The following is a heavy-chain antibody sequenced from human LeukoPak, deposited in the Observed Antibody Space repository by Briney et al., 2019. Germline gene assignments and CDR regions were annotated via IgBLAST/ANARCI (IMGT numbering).Heavy chain of an antibody. J-gene: IGHJ5*02. Sequence: PSETLSLTCTVSGGSISSGDYYWSWIRQPPGKGLEWIAYMYYSGSTYYNPSLKSRVTMSADTSKNQLSLKLSPVTAADTAVYYCARPYYYDSRIDPWGQGILVTVSS. V-gene: IGHV4-30-4*01. CDR1: GGSISSGDYY. CDR2: MYYSGST. D-gene: IGHD3-22*01. CDR3: ARPYYYDSRIDP.